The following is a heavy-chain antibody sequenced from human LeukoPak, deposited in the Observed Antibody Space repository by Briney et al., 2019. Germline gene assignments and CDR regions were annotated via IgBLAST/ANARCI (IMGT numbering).Heavy chain of an antibody. CDR1: GGSISNFY. D-gene: IGHD2-15*01. Sequence: SETLSLTCIVSGGSISNFYWSWIRQPPGKGLEWIGYIYYSGSTNYNPSLKSRVTISVDTSKNQFSLKLSSVTAADTAVYYCARTDSDWFDPWGQGTLVTVSS. CDR2: IYYSGST. J-gene: IGHJ5*02. V-gene: IGHV4-59*01. CDR3: ARTDSDWFDP.